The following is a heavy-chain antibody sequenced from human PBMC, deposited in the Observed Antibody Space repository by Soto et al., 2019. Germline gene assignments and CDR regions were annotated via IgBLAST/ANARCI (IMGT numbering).Heavy chain of an antibody. CDR2: IYYSGST. V-gene: IGHV4-30-4*01. Sequence: SETLSLTCTVSGGSISSGDYYWSWIRQPPGKGLEWIGYIYYSGSTYYNPSLKSRVTISVDTSKNQFSLKLSSVTAADTAVYYCARGLDRYCSGGSCYSTWFDPWGQGTLVTVS. J-gene: IGHJ5*02. D-gene: IGHD2-15*01. CDR1: GGSISSGDYY. CDR3: ARGLDRYCSGGSCYSTWFDP.